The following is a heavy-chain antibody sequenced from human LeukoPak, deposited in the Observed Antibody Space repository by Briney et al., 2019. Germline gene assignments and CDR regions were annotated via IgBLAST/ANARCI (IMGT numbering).Heavy chain of an antibody. CDR1: GGSISTYY. J-gene: IGHJ4*02. CDR2: ISTSGST. Sequence: SETLSLTCTVSGGSISTYYWSWIRQPAGKGLEWIGRISTSGSTNYNPSLKSRVTMSVDTSKNQFSLKLSSVTAADTAVYYCAREVQDRAAWYIAAAGTFDYWGQGTLVTVSS. CDR3: AREVQDRAAWYIAAAGTFDY. V-gene: IGHV4-4*07. D-gene: IGHD6-13*01.